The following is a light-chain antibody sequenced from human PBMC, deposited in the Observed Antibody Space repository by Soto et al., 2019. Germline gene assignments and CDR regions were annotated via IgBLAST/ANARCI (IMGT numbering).Light chain of an antibody. J-gene: IGKJ1*01. CDR1: QNVSYN. V-gene: IGKV3-15*01. CDR2: GAS. CDR3: QQYETFSGT. Sequence: EIVMTHSPATLSVSPGERATLSCRASQNVSYNLAWYQQKPGQAPRLLIYGASTRATGFPARFSGSGSGTKFTLTIASLQPDDFATYYCQQYETFSGTFGPGTKVDI.